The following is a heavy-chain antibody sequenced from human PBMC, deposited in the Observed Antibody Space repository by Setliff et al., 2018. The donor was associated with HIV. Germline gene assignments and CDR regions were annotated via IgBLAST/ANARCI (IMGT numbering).Heavy chain of an antibody. V-gene: IGHV3-48*03. D-gene: IGHD6-13*01. CDR2: ISTSGSSI. CDR1: GFTFSAFA. Sequence: GGSLRLSCVASGFTFSAFAMTWVRQAPGEGLEWVSHISTSGSSIYYADSVRGRFTISRDNAKNSLYLQMNSLRAEDTAVYYCAREGSTSWYEGGNWFDPWGQGTLVTVSS. CDR3: AREGSTSWYEGGNWFDP. J-gene: IGHJ5*02.